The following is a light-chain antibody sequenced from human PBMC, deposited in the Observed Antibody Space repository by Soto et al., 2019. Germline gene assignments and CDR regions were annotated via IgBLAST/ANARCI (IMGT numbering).Light chain of an antibody. CDR1: QSVSSN. CDR3: QQYNNWPLN. CDR2: GAS. Sequence: EVVMTQSPATLSVSLGDRATLSCRASQSVSSNLAWYQQKPGQGPRLLIYGASTRATGIPARFSGSGSGTEFTLTISSLQSEDFAVYSCQQYNNWPLNFGGGTKV. V-gene: IGKV3-15*01. J-gene: IGKJ4*01.